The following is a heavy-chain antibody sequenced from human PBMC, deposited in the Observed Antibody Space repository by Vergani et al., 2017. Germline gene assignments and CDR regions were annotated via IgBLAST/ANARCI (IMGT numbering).Heavy chain of an antibody. Sequence: EVQLLESGGDLVQPGGSLRLSCAASGFTFNHYAMNWVRQAPGKGLEWVSGISGSGGSTYYAGSVKGRFTISRDSSKNTLSLQMNSLTAEDTAIYYCAGPQGTSAYYYGGFDYWGQGILVTVSS. J-gene: IGHJ4*02. CDR2: ISGSGGST. CDR3: AGPQGTSAYYYGGFDY. V-gene: IGHV3-23*01. CDR1: GFTFNHYA. D-gene: IGHD3-22*01.